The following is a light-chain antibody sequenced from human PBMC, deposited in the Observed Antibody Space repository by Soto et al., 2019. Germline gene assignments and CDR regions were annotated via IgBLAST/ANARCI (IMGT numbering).Light chain of an antibody. CDR1: TSNILRNY. CDR2: MND. CDR3: ASWDDSLSGYV. Sequence: QSALTQPPSASGNPGQRLTISCSGSTSNILRNYVYWYRQFPGTAPRLLISMNDQRPSGVPDRFSGSKSGTSASLAISGLRSEDEADYYCASWDDSLSGYVFGTGTKATVL. J-gene: IGLJ1*01. V-gene: IGLV1-47*01.